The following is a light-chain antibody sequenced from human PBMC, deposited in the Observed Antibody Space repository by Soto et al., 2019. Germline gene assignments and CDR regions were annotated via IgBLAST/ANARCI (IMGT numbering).Light chain of an antibody. Sequence: QSVLTQPPSVSAAPGQKVTISCSGSSSNIGNNYVSWYQQLPGTAPKLLIYDINKRPSGIPDRFSGSKSGTSATLGITGLQTGDEADYYCGTWDDSLSTWVFGGGTKVTVL. CDR1: SSNIGNNY. CDR3: GTWDDSLSTWV. V-gene: IGLV1-51*01. CDR2: DIN. J-gene: IGLJ3*02.